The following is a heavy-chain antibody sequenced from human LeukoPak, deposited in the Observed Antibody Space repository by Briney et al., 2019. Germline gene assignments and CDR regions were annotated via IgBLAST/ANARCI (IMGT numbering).Heavy chain of an antibody. J-gene: IGHJ4*02. V-gene: IGHV1-24*01. CDR2: FDPEDGET. CDR1: GYTLTELS. Sequence: ASVKVSCKVSGYTLTELSMHWVRQAPGKGLEWMGGFDPEDGETIYAQKFQGRVTMTEDTSTDTAYMELSSLRAEDTAVYYCARDGDYYGSGHLSGLDYWGQGTLVTVSS. D-gene: IGHD3-10*01. CDR3: ARDGDYYGSGHLSGLDY.